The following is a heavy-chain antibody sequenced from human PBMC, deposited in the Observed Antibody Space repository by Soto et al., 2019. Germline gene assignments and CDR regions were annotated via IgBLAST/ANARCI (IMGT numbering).Heavy chain of an antibody. D-gene: IGHD1-7*01. CDR3: AKGLELLFGWYFDL. CDR1: GFTFSSYG. J-gene: IGHJ2*01. Sequence: QVQLVESGGGVVQPGRSLRLSCAASGFTFSSYGIHWVRQAPGKGLEWVAVISYDGSNKYYADSVKGRFTISRDNSKNTLYLQMNSLRAEDTAVYYCAKGLELLFGWYFDLWGRGTLVTVSS. CDR2: ISYDGSNK. V-gene: IGHV3-30*18.